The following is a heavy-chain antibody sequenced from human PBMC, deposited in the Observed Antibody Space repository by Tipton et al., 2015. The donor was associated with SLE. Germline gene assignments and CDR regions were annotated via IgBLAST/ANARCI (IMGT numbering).Heavy chain of an antibody. CDR1: GGSLSGYY. V-gene: IGHV4-34*01. J-gene: IGHJ1*01. CDR3: ARGRGITVTLGSAQYFHH. Sequence: TLSLTCAVYGGSLSGYYWSWIRQPPGKGLEWIGEVNHSGTTNYNPSLKSRVTISEDTSRNQISLELSSVTAADTAVYYCARGRGITVTLGSAQYFHHWGQGTLVTVSS. CDR2: VNHSGTT. D-gene: IGHD3-10*02.